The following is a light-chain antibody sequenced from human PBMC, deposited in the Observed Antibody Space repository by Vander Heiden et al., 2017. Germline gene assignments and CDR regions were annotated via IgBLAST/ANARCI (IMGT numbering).Light chain of an antibody. CDR2: AAS. V-gene: IGKV1-39*01. Sequence: DIQMTQSPSSLSASVGDRVTITCRASQSISSYLNWYQQKPGKAPKLLIYAASSLQSGVPSRFSGSGSGTDFTLTISILQPEDFATYYCQQSYSTRLTFGGGTKVEIK. CDR3: QQSYSTRLT. CDR1: QSISSY. J-gene: IGKJ4*01.